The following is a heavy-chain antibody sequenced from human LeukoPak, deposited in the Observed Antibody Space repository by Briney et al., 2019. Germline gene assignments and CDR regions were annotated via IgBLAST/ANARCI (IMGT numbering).Heavy chain of an antibody. D-gene: IGHD3-16*02. CDR3: ARVEGFIDY. Sequence: GGSLRLSCAASGFTFSRYAMSRVRQAPGKGLEWVSGISGSGGSTYYADSVKGRFTISRDNAKNSLYLQMISLRAEDTALYYCARVEGFIDYWGQGTLVTVSS. CDR1: GFTFSRYA. CDR2: ISGSGGST. V-gene: IGHV3-23*01. J-gene: IGHJ4*02.